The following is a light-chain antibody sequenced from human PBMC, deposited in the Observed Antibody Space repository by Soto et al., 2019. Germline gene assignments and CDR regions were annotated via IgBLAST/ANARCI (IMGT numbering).Light chain of an antibody. CDR3: QQSYSTLLLT. CDR1: QSISSY. J-gene: IGKJ4*01. V-gene: IGKV1-39*01. CDR2: AAS. Sequence: DIQMTQSPSSLSASVGDRVTITCRASQSISSYLNWYQQKPGKAPKLLIYAASSLQSGVPSRFSSSGSGTDFTLTISSLQPEDFATYYCQQSYSTLLLTFGGGTKVEI.